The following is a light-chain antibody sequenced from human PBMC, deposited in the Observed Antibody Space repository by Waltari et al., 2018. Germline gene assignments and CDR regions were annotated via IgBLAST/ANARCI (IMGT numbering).Light chain of an antibody. Sequence: MVLTQSPGTLSLSPGERATLSCRASQSVSRSLAWYQQQPGQAPKLLIYGASTRATGIPDRFAGSGSGTDFSLTISSLEPEDFAIYFCQHYVRLPATFGQGTKVEIK. CDR1: QSVSRS. CDR2: GAS. V-gene: IGKV3-20*01. CDR3: QHYVRLPAT. J-gene: IGKJ1*01.